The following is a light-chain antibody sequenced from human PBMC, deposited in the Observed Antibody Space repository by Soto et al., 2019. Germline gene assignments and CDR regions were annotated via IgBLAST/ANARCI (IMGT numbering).Light chain of an antibody. CDR2: QDS. CDR3: QAWDSSTQV. V-gene: IGLV3-1*01. CDR1: KLGDKY. Sequence: SYELTQPPSVSVSPGQTASITCSGDKLGDKYACWYQQKPGQSPVLVIYQDSKRPSGIPVRFSGSNSGNTATLTISGTQAMDEADYYCQAWDSSTQVFGGGTKVTVL. J-gene: IGLJ2*01.